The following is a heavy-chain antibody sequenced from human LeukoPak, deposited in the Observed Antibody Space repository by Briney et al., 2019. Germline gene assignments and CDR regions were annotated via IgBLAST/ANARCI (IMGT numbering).Heavy chain of an antibody. CDR3: ASYGGAIAARPTSFDY. D-gene: IGHD6-6*01. Sequence: KPSETLSLTCTVSGGSISSSSYYWGWIRQPPGKGLEWIGIIHYSGNTYYNPSLKSRVTMSVDTSKNQFSLQLSSVTAADTAVYYCASYGGAIAARPTSFDYWGQGTLVTVSS. CDR2: IHYSGNT. V-gene: IGHV4-39*01. J-gene: IGHJ4*02. CDR1: GGSISSSSYY.